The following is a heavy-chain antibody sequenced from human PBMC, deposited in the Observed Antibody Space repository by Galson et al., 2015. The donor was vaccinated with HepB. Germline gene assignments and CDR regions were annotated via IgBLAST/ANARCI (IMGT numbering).Heavy chain of an antibody. CDR1: GLTFSDYS. J-gene: IGHJ4*02. CDR3: ARVSTGQFDF. Sequence: SLRLSCAASGLTFSDYSMNWVRQAPGKGLEWLSYISNSIGTIYYADAVKGRFTISRDNAKNSLYLQMNSLRDEDTAVYYCARVSTGQFDFWGQGTLVTVSS. CDR2: ISNSIGTI. V-gene: IGHV3-48*02. D-gene: IGHD6-19*01.